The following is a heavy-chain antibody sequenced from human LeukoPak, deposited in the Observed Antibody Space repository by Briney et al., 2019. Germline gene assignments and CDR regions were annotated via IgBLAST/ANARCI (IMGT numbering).Heavy chain of an antibody. CDR1: GGSISSYY. D-gene: IGHD5-12*01. J-gene: IGHJ4*01. V-gene: IGHV4-59*01. Sequence: SETLSLTCTVSGGSISSYYWSWIRQPPGKGLEWIGFIYYSGSANYNPSLRSRATISVDTSKNQFSLKLTSVTAADTAVYYCARTGVVATSYFFDYWGHGTLVTVSS. CDR2: IYYSGSA. CDR3: ARTGVVATSYFFDY.